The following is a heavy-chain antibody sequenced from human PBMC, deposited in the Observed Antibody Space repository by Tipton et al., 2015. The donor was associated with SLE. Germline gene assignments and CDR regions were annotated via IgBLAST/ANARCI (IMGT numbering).Heavy chain of an antibody. CDR2: IYYSGST. CDR3: ARDTPGGGKGYFDL. Sequence: TLSLTCAVYGGSFSGYYWSWIRQPPGKGLEWIGYIYYSGSTNYNPSLKSRVTISVDTSKNQFSLKLSSVTAADTAVYYCARDTPGGGKGYFDLWGRGALVTVSS. J-gene: IGHJ2*01. D-gene: IGHD3-16*01. CDR1: GGSFSGYY. V-gene: IGHV4-59*01.